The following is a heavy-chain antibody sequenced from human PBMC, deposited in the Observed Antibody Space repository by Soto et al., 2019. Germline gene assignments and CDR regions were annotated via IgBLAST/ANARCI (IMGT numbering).Heavy chain of an antibody. D-gene: IGHD5-12*01. Sequence: PSETLSLTCTVSGGSISSYYWSWIRQPPGKGLEWIGYIYYSGSTNYNPSLKSRVTISVDTSKNQFSLKLSSVTAADTAVYYCARGRVRDGYPRGYFDYWGQGTLVTVSS. CDR1: GGSISSYY. J-gene: IGHJ4*02. V-gene: IGHV4-59*01. CDR3: ARGRVRDGYPRGYFDY. CDR2: IYYSGST.